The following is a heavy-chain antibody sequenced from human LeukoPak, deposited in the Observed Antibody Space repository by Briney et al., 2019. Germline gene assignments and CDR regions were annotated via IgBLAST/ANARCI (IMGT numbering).Heavy chain of an antibody. CDR1: GGSISSGDYY. V-gene: IGHV4-30-4*01. CDR2: IYYSGST. Sequence: SETLSLTCTVSGGSISSGDYYWSWIRQPPGKGLEWIGYIYYSGSTYYNPSLKSRVTISVDTSKNQFSLKLSSVTAADTAVYYCARGGDYVWGSYRLDYWGQRTLVTVSS. D-gene: IGHD3-16*02. J-gene: IGHJ4*02. CDR3: ARGGDYVWGSYRLDY.